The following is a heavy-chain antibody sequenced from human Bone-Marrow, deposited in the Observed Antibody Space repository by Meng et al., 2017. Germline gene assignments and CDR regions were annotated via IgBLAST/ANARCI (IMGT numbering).Heavy chain of an antibody. Sequence: GGSLRLSCAASGFTFSSYEMNWVRQAPGKGLEWVSYISSSGSTIYYADSVKGRFTISRDNAKNSLYLQMNSLRAEDTAVYYCARDGVNGYSSSWYGGYYYYYYGMDVWGQGTTVTVSS. CDR3: ARDGVNGYSSSWYGGYYYYYYGMDV. CDR2: ISSSGSTI. J-gene: IGHJ6*02. CDR1: GFTFSSYE. V-gene: IGHV3-48*03. D-gene: IGHD6-13*01.